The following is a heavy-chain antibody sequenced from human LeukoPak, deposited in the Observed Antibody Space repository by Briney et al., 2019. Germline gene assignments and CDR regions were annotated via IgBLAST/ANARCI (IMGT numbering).Heavy chain of an antibody. CDR3: ARRVGYKSGFDY. J-gene: IGHJ4*02. D-gene: IGHD5-24*01. V-gene: IGHV4-39*01. Sequence: PSETLSLTCTVSGASISSRSYYWGWIRQPPGKGLEWIGSIYYSGSTYYNPSLKSRVTISVDTSKNQFSLKLSSVTAADTAVYYCARRVGYKSGFDYWGQGTLVTVSS. CDR1: GASISSRSYY. CDR2: IYYSGST.